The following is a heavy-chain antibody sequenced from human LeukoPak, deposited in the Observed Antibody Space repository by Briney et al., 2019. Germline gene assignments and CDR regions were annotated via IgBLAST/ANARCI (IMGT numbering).Heavy chain of an antibody. V-gene: IGHV1-3*01. D-gene: IGHD4-17*01. CDR2: INAGNGNT. CDR3: ARAGDYGYFDY. J-gene: IGHJ4*02. Sequence: ASVKVSCKASGYTFTSNAMHWVRQAPGQRLEWMGWINAGNGNTKYSQKFQGRVTITRDTSASTAYMELSSLRSEDTAVYYCARAGDYGYFDYWGQGTLVTVSS. CDR1: GYTFTSNA.